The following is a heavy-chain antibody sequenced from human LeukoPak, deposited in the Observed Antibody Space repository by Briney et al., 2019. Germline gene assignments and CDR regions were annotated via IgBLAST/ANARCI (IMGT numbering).Heavy chain of an antibody. CDR1: GFTVNSNY. CDR3: AKGGWDLPNQYYYYYMDV. J-gene: IGHJ6*03. V-gene: IGHV3-53*01. CDR2: IFGGGSA. D-gene: IGHD1-26*01. Sequence: GGSLRLSCAASGFTVNSNYISWVRQAPGKGQEWVSVIFGGGSANYADSVKGRFTISRDNSKNTLYLQMNSLSAEDTAVYYCAKGGWDLPNQYYYYYMDVWGKGTTVTISS.